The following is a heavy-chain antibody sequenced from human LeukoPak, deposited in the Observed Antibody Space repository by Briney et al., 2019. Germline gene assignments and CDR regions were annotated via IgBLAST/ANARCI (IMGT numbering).Heavy chain of an antibody. V-gene: IGHV4-4*09. Sequence: PSETLSLTCTVSGGSISSYYWSWIRQPPGKGLEWIGYIYTSGSTNYNPSLKSRVTISVDTSKNQFSLKLSSVTAADTAVYYCARVKSSSSSRAGYCYYYMDVWGKGTTVTVSS. J-gene: IGHJ6*03. CDR2: IYTSGST. CDR3: ARVKSSSSSRAGYCYYYMDV. CDR1: GGSISSYY. D-gene: IGHD6-6*01.